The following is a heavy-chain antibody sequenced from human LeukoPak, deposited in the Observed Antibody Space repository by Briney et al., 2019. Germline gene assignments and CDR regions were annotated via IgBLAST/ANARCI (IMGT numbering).Heavy chain of an antibody. CDR3: ARGSLGLQRNDWFDP. D-gene: IGHD4-11*01. V-gene: IGHV3-21*01. CDR2: ISPGSNYI. CDR1: GFSFSTYN. Sequence: GGSLRLSCAASGFSFSTYNMNWVRQATGKGLEWVSSISPGSNYIYYADSVKGRFTISRDNAKNSLYLQMNSLRAEDTALYYCARGSLGLQRNDWFDPWGQGTLVTVSS. J-gene: IGHJ5*02.